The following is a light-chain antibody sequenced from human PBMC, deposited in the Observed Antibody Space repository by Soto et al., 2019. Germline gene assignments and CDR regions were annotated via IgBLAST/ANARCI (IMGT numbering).Light chain of an antibody. CDR2: DAS. Sequence: EIVLTQSPATLSLSPGERATLSCRASQSVSSYLAWYQQKPGQAPRLLIYDASNRATGIPARFSGSGSGTDFTLTISRLEPEDFAVYYCQHYVTSPWTFGQGTKVDIK. CDR3: QHYVTSPWT. V-gene: IGKV3-11*01. CDR1: QSVSSY. J-gene: IGKJ1*01.